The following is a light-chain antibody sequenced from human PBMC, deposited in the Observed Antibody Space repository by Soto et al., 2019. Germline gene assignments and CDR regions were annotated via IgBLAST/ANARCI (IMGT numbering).Light chain of an antibody. CDR2: DSS. CDR3: EQRSNWPRT. V-gene: IGKV3-11*01. Sequence: EIVLTQSPATLSLSPGERATLSCRASQSVSSSLGWYQQIPGQAPRLLIYDSSNRATGIPARFSASGSGTDFPLTTSSLEPEDLAVYYCEQRSNWPRTFGQGTKLEIK. J-gene: IGKJ2*01. CDR1: QSVSSS.